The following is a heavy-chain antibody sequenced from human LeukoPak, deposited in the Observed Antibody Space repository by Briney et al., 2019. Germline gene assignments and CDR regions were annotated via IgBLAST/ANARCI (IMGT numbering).Heavy chain of an antibody. D-gene: IGHD4-17*01. V-gene: IGHV1-8*01. CDR2: MNPNSGNT. CDR1: GYTFTSYD. Sequence: ASVKVSCKASGYTFTSYDINWVRQATGQGLEWMGWMNPNSGNTGYAQKFQGRVTMTRNTSISTAYMELSSLRSEDTAVYYCARVGSRFYGDYAGYWGQGTLVTVSS. J-gene: IGHJ4*02. CDR3: ARVGSRFYGDYAGY.